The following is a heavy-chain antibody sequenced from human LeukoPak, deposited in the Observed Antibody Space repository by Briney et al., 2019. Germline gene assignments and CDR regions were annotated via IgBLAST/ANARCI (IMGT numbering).Heavy chain of an antibody. J-gene: IGHJ5*02. D-gene: IGHD3-22*01. Sequence: GGSLRLSCVASKFTFSSYAMSWVRQAPGKGLEWVAAISGGSGSKYYADSVKGRFTISRDNSKNTLYLQMHSLSPEDTAVYYCAKFIFYSGSEGYGDRWGQGALVTVSS. CDR3: AKFIFYSGSEGYGDR. CDR2: ISGGSGSK. CDR1: KFTFSSYA. V-gene: IGHV3-23*01.